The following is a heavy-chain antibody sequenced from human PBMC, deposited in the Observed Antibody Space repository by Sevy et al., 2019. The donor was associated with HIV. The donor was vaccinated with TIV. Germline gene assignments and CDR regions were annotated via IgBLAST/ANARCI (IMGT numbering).Heavy chain of an antibody. V-gene: IGHV1-18*01. Sequence: ASVKVSCKASGYTFTSYGISWVRQAPGQGLEWMGWISAYNGNTNYAQKLQGRVTMTTDTSTSTAYMERVSLGSDDTAVYYCARDRAYYDFWSGYYSSGLDPWGQGTLVTVSS. CDR1: GYTFTSYG. CDR3: ARDRAYYDFWSGYYSSGLDP. CDR2: ISAYNGNT. J-gene: IGHJ5*02. D-gene: IGHD3-3*01.